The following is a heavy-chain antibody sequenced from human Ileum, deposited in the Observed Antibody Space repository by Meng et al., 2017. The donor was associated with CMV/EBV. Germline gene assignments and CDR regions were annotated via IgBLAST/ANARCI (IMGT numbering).Heavy chain of an antibody. CDR1: GDSLSPHY. J-gene: IGHJ6*02. CDR3: ARGIGGRAPLDV. CDR2: IHDSAST. V-gene: IGHV4-59*11. Sequence: SETLSLTCTVSGDSLSPHYWSWTRQSPGKGLEWIGFIHDSASTIYNPSLQRRVTISVDTSKNQFSLQLNSVTAADTAIYYCARGIGGRAPLDVWGPGTTVTVSS.